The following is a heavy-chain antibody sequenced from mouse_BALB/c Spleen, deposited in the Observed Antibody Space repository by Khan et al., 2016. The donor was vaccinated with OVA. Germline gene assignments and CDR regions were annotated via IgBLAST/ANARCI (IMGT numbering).Heavy chain of an antibody. Sequence: IQLVQSGPELVKPGASVKMSCEASGYTFTSYVIHWVKQKPGQGLEWIGYIYPFNAATNYNEKFKGKATLTSDTSSTTAYMVLRRLTSEDSAVYYCANDYRYDVYFDYWGQGTTLTVSA. D-gene: IGHD2-14*01. CDR3: ANDYRYDVYFDY. V-gene: IGHV1S136*01. J-gene: IGHJ2*01. CDR1: GYTFTSYV. CDR2: IYPFNAAT.